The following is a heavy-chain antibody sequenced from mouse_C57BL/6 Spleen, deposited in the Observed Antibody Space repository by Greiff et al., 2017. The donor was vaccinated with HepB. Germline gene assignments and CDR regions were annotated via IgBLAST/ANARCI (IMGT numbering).Heavy chain of an antibody. J-gene: IGHJ1*03. V-gene: IGHV1-64*01. Sequence: QVQLQQSGAELVKPGASVKLSCKASGYTFTSYWMHWVKQRPGQGLEWIGMIHPNSGSTNYNEKFKSKATLTVDKSSSTAYMQLSRLTSEDSAVYYCARGTYYYGSSFYWYFDVWGTGTTVTVSS. CDR1: GYTFTSYW. CDR3: ARGTYYYGSSFYWYFDV. D-gene: IGHD1-1*01. CDR2: IHPNSGST.